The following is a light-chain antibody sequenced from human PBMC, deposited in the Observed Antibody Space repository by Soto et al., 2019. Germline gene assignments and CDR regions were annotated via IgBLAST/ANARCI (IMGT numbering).Light chain of an antibody. CDR3: QQYGSSPKT. V-gene: IGKV3-20*01. Sequence: EIVLTQSPATLSLSPGERATLSCRASQSVSSYLAWYQQKPGQAPRLLIYDASSRATGIPDRFSGSGSGTDFTLTISRLEPEDFAVYYCQQYGSSPKTFGQGPKVDIK. CDR1: QSVSSY. CDR2: DAS. J-gene: IGKJ1*01.